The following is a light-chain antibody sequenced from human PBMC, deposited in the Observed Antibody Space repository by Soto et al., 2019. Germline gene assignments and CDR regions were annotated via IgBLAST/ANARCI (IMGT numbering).Light chain of an antibody. CDR3: QQRSNWPPLT. CDR1: QSVSSY. J-gene: IGKJ4*01. V-gene: IGKV3-11*01. Sequence: PGKRATLSCRASQSVSSYLAWYQQKPGQAPRLLIYDASNRATGIPARFSGSGSGTDFTLTISSLEPEDFAVYYCQQRSNWPPLTFGGGTKVDIK. CDR2: DAS.